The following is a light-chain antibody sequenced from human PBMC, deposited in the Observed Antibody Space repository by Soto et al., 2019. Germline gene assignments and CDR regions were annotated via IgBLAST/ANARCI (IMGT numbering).Light chain of an antibody. CDR1: QDISNF. J-gene: IGKJ3*01. Sequence: DIQMTQSPSSLSASVGDRVTITCQASQDISNFLNWYQQKPGTAPKLLIYDASNLETGVTSRFSXXXXXTXFXXXXXXXXXXDIATXXXXXYDNLPPFTFGPGTKVDIK. V-gene: IGKV1-33*01. CDR3: XXYDNLPPFT. CDR2: DAS.